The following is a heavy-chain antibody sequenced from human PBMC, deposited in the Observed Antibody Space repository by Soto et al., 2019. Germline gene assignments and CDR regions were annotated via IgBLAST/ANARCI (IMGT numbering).Heavy chain of an antibody. CDR2: TYYRSKWYS. D-gene: IGHD6-6*01. Sequence: QVQLQQSGPGLLKPSQTLSLTCAVSGDSVSSNSAAWNWIRQSPSRGLEWLGRTYYRSKWYSDYAGSVKSRITINADTSKTQFSLHLNSVTPQDTAVYYCARGPSPLAYWGRGTAVTVSS. CDR1: GDSVSSNSAA. J-gene: IGHJ4*02. V-gene: IGHV6-1*01. CDR3: ARGPSPLAY.